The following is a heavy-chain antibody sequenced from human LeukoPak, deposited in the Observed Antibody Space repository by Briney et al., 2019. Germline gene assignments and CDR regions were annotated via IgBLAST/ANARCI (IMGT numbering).Heavy chain of an antibody. CDR2: MNPNSGNT. J-gene: IGHJ3*02. V-gene: IGHV1-8*01. D-gene: IGHD3-10*01. Sequence: ASVKVSCKASGYTFTSYDINWVRQATGQGLEWMGWMNPNSGNTGYAQKFQGRVTMTRNTSISTAYMELSSLGSEDTAVYYCAGGAPAYYYGEDAFDIWGQGTMVTVSS. CDR3: AGGAPAYYYGEDAFDI. CDR1: GYTFTSYD.